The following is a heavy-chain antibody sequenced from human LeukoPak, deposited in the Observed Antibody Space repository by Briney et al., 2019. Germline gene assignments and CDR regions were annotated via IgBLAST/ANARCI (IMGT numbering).Heavy chain of an antibody. CDR3: ARAEYSTSSSYYYYMDV. D-gene: IGHD6-6*01. V-gene: IGHV1-69*05. CDR1: GGTFSSYA. J-gene: IGHJ6*03. Sequence: ASVKVSCEASGGTFSSYAISWVRQAPGQGLEWMGGIIPIFGTANYAQKFQGRVTITTDESTSTAYMELSSLRSEDTAVYYCARAEYSTSSSYYYYMDVWGKGTAVTVSS. CDR2: IIPIFGTA.